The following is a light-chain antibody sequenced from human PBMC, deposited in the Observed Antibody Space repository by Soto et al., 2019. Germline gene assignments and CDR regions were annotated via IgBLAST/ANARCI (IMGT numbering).Light chain of an antibody. V-gene: IGKV3-11*01. Sequence: IVLPLSPSTLSVSPGEGATLSCTASQSLRSNFLAWYQQKPGQAPRLLIYDASNRATGIPARFSGSGSGTDFTLTISSLEPEDFAVYYCQQRRSWPRAFGQGTKVDFK. CDR2: DAS. CDR3: QQRRSWPRA. J-gene: IGKJ1*01. CDR1: QSLRSN.